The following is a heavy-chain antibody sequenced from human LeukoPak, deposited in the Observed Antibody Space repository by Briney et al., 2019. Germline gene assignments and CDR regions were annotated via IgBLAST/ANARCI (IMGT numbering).Heavy chain of an antibody. CDR1: GCTLTELS. J-gene: IGHJ5*02. CDR3: ATDAIAAAGTRGWFDP. CDR2: FDPEDGET. V-gene: IGHV1-24*01. D-gene: IGHD6-13*01. Sequence: ASVKVSCKVSGCTLTELSMHWVRQAPGKGLEWMGGFDPEDGETIYAQKFQGRVTMTEDTSTDTAYMELSSLRSEDTAVYYCATDAIAAAGTRGWFDPWGQGTLVTVSS.